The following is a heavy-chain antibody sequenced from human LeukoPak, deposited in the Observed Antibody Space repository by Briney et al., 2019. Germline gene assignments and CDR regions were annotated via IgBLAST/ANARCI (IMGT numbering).Heavy chain of an antibody. V-gene: IGHV1-2*02. CDR1: GYTFTGYY. CDR3: ARDGASNLLLWFGESNDAFDI. D-gene: IGHD3-10*01. CDR2: INPNSGGT. Sequence: ASVKVSCKASGYTFTGYYMHWVRQAPGQGLEWMGWINPNSGGTNCAQKFQGRVTMTRDTSISTAYMELSRLRSDDTAVYYCARDGASNLLLWFGESNDAFDIWGQGTMVTVSS. J-gene: IGHJ3*02.